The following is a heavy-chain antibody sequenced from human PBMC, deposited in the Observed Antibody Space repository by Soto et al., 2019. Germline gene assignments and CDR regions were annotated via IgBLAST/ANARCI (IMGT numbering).Heavy chain of an antibody. J-gene: IGHJ4*02. D-gene: IGHD4-17*01. Sequence: QVQLQESGPGLVKPSQTLSLPCTVSGGSISSGNYYWRWIRQPPGKGLEWIGFIPYSGSTYYSTSLRSRVTISVDTSKSQFSLNRSFVTAADTAGYYCATMGTTATGLYVFDYWGQGSLVTVSS. CDR3: ATMGTTATGLYVFDY. CDR1: GGSISSGNYY. CDR2: IPYSGST. V-gene: IGHV4-30-4*01.